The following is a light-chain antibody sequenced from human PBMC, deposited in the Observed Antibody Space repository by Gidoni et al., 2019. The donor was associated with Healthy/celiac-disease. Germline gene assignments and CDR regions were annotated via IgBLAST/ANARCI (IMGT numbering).Light chain of an antibody. V-gene: IGKV3-20*01. J-gene: IGKJ5*01. Sequence: EIVLTRPPGTLSLSPWERATLSCRASQSVSSSYLAWYQQKPGQAPRLLIYGASSRATGIPDRFSGSGSGTDFTLTISRLEPEDFAVYYCQQYGSSPPITFGQGTRLEIK. CDR2: GAS. CDR3: QQYGSSPPIT. CDR1: QSVSSSY.